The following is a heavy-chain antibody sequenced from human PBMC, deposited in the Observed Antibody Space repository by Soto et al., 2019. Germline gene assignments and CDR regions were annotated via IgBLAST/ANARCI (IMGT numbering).Heavy chain of an antibody. CDR1: GFTFSNAW. Sequence: GGSLRLSCAASGFTFSNAWMNWVRQAPGKGLEWVGRIKSKTDGGTTDYAAPVKGRVTISRDESKNTLYLQMNSLKTDDTAVYYCTPPRPITIFGLVIPPQDYYGIALWGQGTPVTVSS. CDR3: TPPRPITIFGLVIPPQDYYGIAL. V-gene: IGHV3-15*07. J-gene: IGHJ6*02. D-gene: IGHD3-3*01. CDR2: IKSKTDGGTT.